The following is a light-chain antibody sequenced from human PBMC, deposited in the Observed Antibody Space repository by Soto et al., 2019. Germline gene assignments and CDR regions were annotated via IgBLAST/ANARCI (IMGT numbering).Light chain of an antibody. Sequence: DIQLTQSPSFLSASVGDRVTISCRASQDTRRNLAWYQQETGRAPRLLIYAASIVQSGVPSRFSGSGSGTEFTLTVSGLQPEDFATYYGQQLNAYPHTFGQGTKVEIK. V-gene: IGKV1-9*01. CDR2: AAS. CDR3: QQLNAYPHT. CDR1: QDTRRN. J-gene: IGKJ2*01.